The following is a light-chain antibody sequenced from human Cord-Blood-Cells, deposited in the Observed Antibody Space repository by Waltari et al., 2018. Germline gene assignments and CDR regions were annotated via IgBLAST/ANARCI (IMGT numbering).Light chain of an antibody. CDR3: QQYNNWPLT. J-gene: IGKJ4*01. CDR1: QSVSSN. CDR2: GAS. V-gene: IGKV3-15*01. Sequence: EIVMTQSPAPLSVSPGERDTLSCRASQSVSSNLAWYQQKPGQAPRLLIYGASTRATGIPARFSGSGSGTEFTLTISSLQSEDFAVYYCQQYNNWPLTFGGGTKVEIK.